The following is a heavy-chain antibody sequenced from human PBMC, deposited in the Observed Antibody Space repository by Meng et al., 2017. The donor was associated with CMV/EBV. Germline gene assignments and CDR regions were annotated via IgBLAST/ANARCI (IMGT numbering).Heavy chain of an antibody. CDR3: AREVVVITPYNWFDP. CDR2: IYTSGST. D-gene: IGHD3-22*01. CDR1: GGSISSGSSY. Sequence: QGQLQESGPGLVKPSQTLSLTCTVSGGSISSGSSYWSWIRQPAGKGLEWIGRIYTSGSTNYNPSLKSRVTISVDTSKNQFSLKLSSVTAADTAVYYCAREVVVITPYNWFDPWGQGTLVTVSS. V-gene: IGHV4-61*02. J-gene: IGHJ5*02.